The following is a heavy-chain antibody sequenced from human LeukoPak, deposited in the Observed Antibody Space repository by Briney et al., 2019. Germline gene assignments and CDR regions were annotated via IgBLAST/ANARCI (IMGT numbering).Heavy chain of an antibody. V-gene: IGHV4-39*07. Sequence: SETLSLTCTVSGGSISSSSYYWGWIRQPPGKGLEWIGSIYYSGSTYYNPSLKSRVSIGIDTSNNQFSLKLKSMTAADTGIYYCARVILNLVRGVNRGWIDPWGQGTLVTVSS. D-gene: IGHD3-10*01. CDR1: GGSISSSSYY. CDR3: ARVILNLVRGVNRGWIDP. CDR2: IYYSGST. J-gene: IGHJ5*02.